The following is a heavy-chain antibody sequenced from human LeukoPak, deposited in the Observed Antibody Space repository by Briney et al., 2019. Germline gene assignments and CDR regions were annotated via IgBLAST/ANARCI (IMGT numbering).Heavy chain of an antibody. Sequence: PSETLSLTCAVYGGSFSGYYWNWIRQPPGKGPEWIGEIDHSGSTNYNPSLKSRVTISVDTSKNEFSLKLSSVTAADTAVYYCARVSNCFDPWGQGTLVTVSS. CDR2: IDHSGST. J-gene: IGHJ5*02. V-gene: IGHV4-34*01. CDR1: GGSFSGYY. CDR3: ARVSNCFDP.